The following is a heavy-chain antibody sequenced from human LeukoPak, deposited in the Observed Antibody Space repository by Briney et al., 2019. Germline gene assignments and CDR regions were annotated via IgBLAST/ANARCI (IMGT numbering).Heavy chain of an antibody. V-gene: IGHV3-11*04. CDR2: ISSSGSAI. D-gene: IGHD6-13*01. CDR1: GFTFSDYY. Sequence: GGSLRLSCAASGFTFSDYYMTWIRQAPGKGLEWVSYISSSGSAIYYADSVKGRFAISRDNAKNSLYLQMNSLRAEDTAVYYCARSIAAAGGFDYWGQGTLVTVSS. J-gene: IGHJ4*02. CDR3: ARSIAAAGGFDY.